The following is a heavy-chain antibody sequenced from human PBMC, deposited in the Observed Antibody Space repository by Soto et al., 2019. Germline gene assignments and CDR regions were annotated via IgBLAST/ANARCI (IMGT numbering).Heavy chain of an antibody. V-gene: IGHV6-1*01. Sequence: SQTLSLTCAITGDSVSSNSAGWSWVRQSPSRGLEWLGRTYYRSKWYYEYAVSVRGRITINPDTSKNQYSLQLNSVTPEDTAVYFCARGEQYSGRTFDYWGQATLVTVSS. CDR2: TYYRSKWYY. D-gene: IGHD1-26*01. CDR3: ARGEQYSGRTFDY. J-gene: IGHJ4*01. CDR1: GDSVSSNSAG.